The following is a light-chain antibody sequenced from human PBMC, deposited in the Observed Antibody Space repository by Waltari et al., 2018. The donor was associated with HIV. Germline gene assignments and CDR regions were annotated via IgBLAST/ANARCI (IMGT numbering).Light chain of an antibody. CDR2: DVS. V-gene: IGLV2-14*03. CDR1: SRDVGGYNY. CDR3: NSYTTSSTLHVV. J-gene: IGLJ2*01. Sequence: QSALTQPASVSWSPGQSITISCTGTSRDVGGYNYVSWYQHHPGKAPKLMIYDVSNRPSGVSNLFSGSKSGNTASLTISGLQAEDEADYYCNSYTTSSTLHVVFGGGTKLTVL.